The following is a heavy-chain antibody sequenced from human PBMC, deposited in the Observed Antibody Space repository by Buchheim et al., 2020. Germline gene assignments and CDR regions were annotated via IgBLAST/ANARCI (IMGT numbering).Heavy chain of an antibody. Sequence: QVQLVQSGAEVKKPGSSVKVSCKASGGSFSTYTIHWVRQAPGQGLEWMGGIIPLSGTTNYAQKFQDKITITADESTNTAYMELSSLTSEDTAMYYCARGGSYPGDHFEHWGQGTL. V-gene: IGHV1-69*01. CDR3: ARGGSYPGDHFEH. CDR2: IIPLSGTT. D-gene: IGHD1-26*01. J-gene: IGHJ4*02. CDR1: GGSFSTYT.